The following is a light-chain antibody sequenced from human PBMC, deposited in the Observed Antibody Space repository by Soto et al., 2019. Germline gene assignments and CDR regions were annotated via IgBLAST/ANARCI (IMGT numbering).Light chain of an antibody. V-gene: IGLV2-8*01. Sequence: QSALTQPPSASGSPGQSVTISCTGTSSDVGGYNYVSWYQQHPGKAPKLMIYEVSKRPSGVPDRFSGSKSGNTASLTVSGLKAEYEADYYWSSYAGSNNLVFGGGTKLTVL. CDR2: EVS. CDR3: SSYAGSNNLV. J-gene: IGLJ2*01. CDR1: SSDVGGYNY.